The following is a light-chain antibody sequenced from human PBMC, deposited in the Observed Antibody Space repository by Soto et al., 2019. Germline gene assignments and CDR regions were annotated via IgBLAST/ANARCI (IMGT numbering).Light chain of an antibody. V-gene: IGKV3-11*01. J-gene: IGKJ4*01. Sequence: IVLTQSPATLSLSPGERATLSCRASQSVRSSLAWYQQKPGQAPRLLIYDSYNRATGIPARFSGSGSGTDFTLTISSLEPEDFATYYCQQRVNWPLTFGGGTRVEIK. CDR3: QQRVNWPLT. CDR2: DSY. CDR1: QSVRSS.